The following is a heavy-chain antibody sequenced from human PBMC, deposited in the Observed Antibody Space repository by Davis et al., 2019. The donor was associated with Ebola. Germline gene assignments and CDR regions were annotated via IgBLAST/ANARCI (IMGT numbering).Heavy chain of an antibody. CDR2: ISAYNGNT. Sequence: ASVKVSCKASGYTFTSYDISWVRQAPGQGLEWMGWISAYNGNTNYAQKLQSRVTMTTDTSTSTAYMEPRSLRSDDTAVYYCARDYCSGGSCYDAFDIWGQGTMVTVSS. CDR1: GYTFTSYD. J-gene: IGHJ3*02. V-gene: IGHV1-18*01. D-gene: IGHD2-15*01. CDR3: ARDYCSGGSCYDAFDI.